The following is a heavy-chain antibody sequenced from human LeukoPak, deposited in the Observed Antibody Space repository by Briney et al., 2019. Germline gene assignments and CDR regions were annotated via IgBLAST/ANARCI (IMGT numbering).Heavy chain of an antibody. CDR3: ARRSGMLAYYFDY. CDR2: INHSGST. D-gene: IGHD2-8*01. CDR1: GGSISSYY. J-gene: IGHJ4*02. Sequence: SETLSLTCTVSGGSISSYYWSWIRQPPGKGLEWIGEINHSGSTNYNPSLKSRVTISVDTSKNQFSLKLSSVTAADTAVYYCARRSGMLAYYFDYWGQGTLVTVSS. V-gene: IGHV4-34*01.